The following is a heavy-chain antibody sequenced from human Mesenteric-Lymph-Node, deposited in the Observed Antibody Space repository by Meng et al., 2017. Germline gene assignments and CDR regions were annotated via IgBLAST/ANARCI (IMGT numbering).Heavy chain of an antibody. CDR2: VVYSGTT. CDR1: GGSISSSSYY. CDR3: ARHHHSPTFDY. V-gene: IGHV4-39*01. J-gene: IGHJ4*02. D-gene: IGHD1-14*01. Sequence: LPLQEAGPGLVKPSETLSLTCTVSGGSISSSSYYWAWIRQPPGEGLEWIGSVVYSGTTYYTSSLKSRVSISVDTSKNQFSLKLSSVTAADTAVYYCARHHHSPTFDYWGQGTLVTVSS.